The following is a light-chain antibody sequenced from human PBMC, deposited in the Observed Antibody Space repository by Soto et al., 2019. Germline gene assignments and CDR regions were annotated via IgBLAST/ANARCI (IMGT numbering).Light chain of an antibody. CDR1: SSDVGGYNY. Sequence: QSVLTQPASVSGSTGQSITIACTGTSSDVGGYNYVSWYQHHPGKAPKLSIYDVTNRPSGVSNPFSGSKSGNTASLTISGLQPEDGADYYCSSYTTTNTRQIVLGTGTKVTVL. CDR2: DVT. J-gene: IGLJ1*01. V-gene: IGLV2-14*03. CDR3: SSYTTTNTRQIV.